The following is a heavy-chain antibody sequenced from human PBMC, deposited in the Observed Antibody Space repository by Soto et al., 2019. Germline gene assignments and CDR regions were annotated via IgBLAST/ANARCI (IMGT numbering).Heavy chain of an antibody. V-gene: IGHV4-39*01. CDR3: ARLLYDSRGYYYFDY. D-gene: IGHD3-22*01. J-gene: IGHJ4*02. CDR1: SGSVSSSSDY. CDR2: VYYSGIT. Sequence: SETLSLTCTVSSGSVSSSSDYWGWIRQPPGKGLEWIGSVYYSGITYDNPSLKSRITLSVDRSKSQFSLKLTSVTAADTAVYYCARLLYDSRGYYYFDYWGQGTLVTVSS.